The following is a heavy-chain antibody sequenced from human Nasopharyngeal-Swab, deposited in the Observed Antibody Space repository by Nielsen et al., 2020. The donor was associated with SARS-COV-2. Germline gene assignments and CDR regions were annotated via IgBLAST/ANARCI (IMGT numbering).Heavy chain of an antibody. Sequence: SGPTLVKPTQTLTLTCSFTGFSLRSSGVGVGWIRQPPGKALEWLALIYWNDDKFYSPSLKSRLTITKDTSKNQVVLIMTNMDPVDTATYYCAHSLREYDRGTYYYYMDVWGKGTTVTVSS. J-gene: IGHJ6*03. D-gene: IGHD3-16*01. CDR3: AHSLREYDRGTYYYYMDV. CDR1: GFSLRSSGVG. V-gene: IGHV2-5*01. CDR2: IYWNDDK.